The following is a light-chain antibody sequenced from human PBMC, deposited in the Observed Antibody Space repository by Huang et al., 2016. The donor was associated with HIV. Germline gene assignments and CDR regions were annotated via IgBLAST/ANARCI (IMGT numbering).Light chain of an antibody. Sequence: DIQMTQSPSSLSASVGGSVTITCRACQGLSNALVWFQQKPGKAPKSLIFGASNLQGAVPSRFIGSGSGTDFTLTISSLQPEDFATYYCQQYSSYPYTFGQGTRLEIK. J-gene: IGKJ5*01. CDR3: QQYSSYPYT. CDR2: GAS. CDR1: QGLSNA. V-gene: IGKV1-16*01.